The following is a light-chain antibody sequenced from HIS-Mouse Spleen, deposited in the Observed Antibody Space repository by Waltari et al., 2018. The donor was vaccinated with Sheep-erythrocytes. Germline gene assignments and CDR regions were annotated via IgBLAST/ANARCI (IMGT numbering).Light chain of an antibody. CDR1: QSISSW. V-gene: IGKV1-5*03. CDR2: TAS. CDR3: QQYNSYSRT. Sequence: IQMTQSPSTLSASVGDRVTITCRASQSISSWLAWYQQKPGKAPKLLIYTASSLESGVPSRFSGSGSGTEFTLTISSLQPDDFATYYCQQYNSYSRTFGQGTKLEIK. J-gene: IGKJ2*01.